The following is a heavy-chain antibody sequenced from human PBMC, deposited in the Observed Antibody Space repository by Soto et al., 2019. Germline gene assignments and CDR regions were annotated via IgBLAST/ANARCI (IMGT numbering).Heavy chain of an antibody. CDR3: AREAGWYYYLDL. Sequence: QVQLQESGPGLVKPSGTLSLTCTVSSGSISSSNWWSWVRQPPGKGLEWIGEIYHTGSTNYNPPLKSRVTISVDKSKNQFSLKLSSVTAADTAVYHCAREAGWYYYLDLWGKGTTVTVSS. J-gene: IGHJ6*03. CDR1: SGSISSSNW. CDR2: IYHTGST. V-gene: IGHV4-4*02. D-gene: IGHD6-19*01.